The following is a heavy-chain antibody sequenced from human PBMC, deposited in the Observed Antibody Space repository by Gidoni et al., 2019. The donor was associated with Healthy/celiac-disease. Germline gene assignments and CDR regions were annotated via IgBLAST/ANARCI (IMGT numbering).Heavy chain of an antibody. Sequence: QVQLVESGGGVVQPGRSLRLSCAASGFTFSSYAMHWVRQAPGKGLDWLAVISYDGSNKYYADSVKGRFTISRDNSKNTLYLQMNSLRAEDTAVYYCASEGSLDYWGQGTLVTVSS. J-gene: IGHJ4*02. V-gene: IGHV3-30*04. CDR3: ASEGSLDY. CDR2: ISYDGSNK. CDR1: GFTFSSYA.